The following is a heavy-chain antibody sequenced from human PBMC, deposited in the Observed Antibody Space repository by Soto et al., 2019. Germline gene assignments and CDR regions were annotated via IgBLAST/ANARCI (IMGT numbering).Heavy chain of an antibody. V-gene: IGHV3-11*01. CDR3: SRDRYCSGGSCYSEWAFDI. CDR1: GFTFSDYY. Sequence: GGSLRLSCAASGFTFSDYYMSWIRQAPGKGLEWVSYISSSGSTIYYADSVKGRFTISRDNSKNTLYLQMNSLRAEDTAVYYCSRDRYCSGGSCYSEWAFDIWGQGTMVTVSS. CDR2: ISSSGSTI. D-gene: IGHD2-15*01. J-gene: IGHJ3*02.